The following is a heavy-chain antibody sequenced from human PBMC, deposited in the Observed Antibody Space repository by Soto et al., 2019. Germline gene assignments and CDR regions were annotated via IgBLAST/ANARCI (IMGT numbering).Heavy chain of an antibody. V-gene: IGHV4-39*01. Sequence: SETLSLSCTVSGGSISSSSYYWGWIRQPPGKGLEWIGSIYYSGSTYYNPSLKSRVTISVDTSKNQFSLKLSSVTAADTAVYYCASTTTVTPGVFDYWGQGTLVTVSS. D-gene: IGHD4-4*01. CDR2: IYYSGST. CDR1: GGSISSSSYY. CDR3: ASTTTVTPGVFDY. J-gene: IGHJ4*02.